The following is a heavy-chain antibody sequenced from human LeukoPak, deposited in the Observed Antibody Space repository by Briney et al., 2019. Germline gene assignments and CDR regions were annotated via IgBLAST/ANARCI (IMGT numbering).Heavy chain of an antibody. CDR1: GFTFSSYG. CDR2: IWYDGSNK. Sequence: GGSLRLSCAASGFTFSSYGMHWVRQAPGKGLEWVAVIWYDGSNKYYADSVKGRFTISRDNSKNTLYLQMNSLRAEDTAVYYCAKPGGYYDSSGYFDYWGQGTLVTVSS. V-gene: IGHV3-30*02. J-gene: IGHJ4*02. CDR3: AKPGGYYDSSGYFDY. D-gene: IGHD3-22*01.